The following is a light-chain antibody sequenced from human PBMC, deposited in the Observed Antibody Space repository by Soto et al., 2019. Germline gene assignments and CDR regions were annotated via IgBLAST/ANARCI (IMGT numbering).Light chain of an antibody. J-gene: IGLJ1*01. V-gene: IGLV2-8*01. CDR3: SSNAGSNNPYV. Sequence: LTPPTSPSGAPRHSGTIPSPGNTSDIGGYNYVSWYQQHPGKAPKLMIYEVSKRPSGVPDRFSGSKSGNTASLTVSGLQAEDEADYYCSSNAGSNNPYVFGTGTKVTVL. CDR2: EVS. CDR1: TSDIGGYNY.